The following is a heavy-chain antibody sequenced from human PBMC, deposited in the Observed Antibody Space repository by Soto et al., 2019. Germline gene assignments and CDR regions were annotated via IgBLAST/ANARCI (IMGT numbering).Heavy chain of an antibody. J-gene: IGHJ4*02. CDR3: AKARVGLIVTTSIGVFDY. CDR2: ISYDGSNK. V-gene: IGHV3-30*18. CDR1: GFTFSSYG. Sequence: GGSLRLSCVASGFTFSSYGMHWVRQAPGKGLEWVAVISYDGSNKYYADSVKGRFTISRDNSKNTLYLQMNSLRAEDTAVYYCAKARVGLIVTTSIGVFDYWGQGTRVIASS. D-gene: IGHD5-12*01.